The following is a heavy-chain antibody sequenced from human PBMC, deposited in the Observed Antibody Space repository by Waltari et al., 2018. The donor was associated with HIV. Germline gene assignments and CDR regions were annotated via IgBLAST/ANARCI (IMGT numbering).Heavy chain of an antibody. V-gene: IGHV3-48*04. D-gene: IGHD3-3*01. CDR1: GFTFSSYS. CDR2: ISSSSSTI. J-gene: IGHJ4*02. Sequence: EVQLVESGGGLVQPGGSLRLSGAASGFTFSSYSMHWVRRAQGKGLEWVSYISSSSSTIYYADSVKGRFTISRDNAKNSLYLQMNSLRAEDTAVYYCARDGEDFWNGAGLSLYWGQGTLVTVSS. CDR3: ARDGEDFWNGAGLSLY.